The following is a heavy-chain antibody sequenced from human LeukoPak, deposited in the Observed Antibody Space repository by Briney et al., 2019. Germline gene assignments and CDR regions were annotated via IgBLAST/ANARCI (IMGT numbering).Heavy chain of an antibody. J-gene: IGHJ5*02. CDR1: GYTFTGYY. CDR2: INPNSGGT. Sequence: ASVTVSCTASGYTFTGYYMHWVRQAPGQGLEWMGWINPNSGGTNYAQKFQGWVTMTRDTSISTAYMELSRLRSDDTAVYYCARDPAGSGSGAPANHWFDPWGQGTLVTVSS. D-gene: IGHD3-10*01. CDR3: ARDPAGSGSGAPANHWFDP. V-gene: IGHV1-2*04.